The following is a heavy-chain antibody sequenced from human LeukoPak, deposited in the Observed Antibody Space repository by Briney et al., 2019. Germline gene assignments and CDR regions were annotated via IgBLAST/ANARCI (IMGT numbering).Heavy chain of an antibody. Sequence: GGSLRLSCAASGFTFSSYSMNWFRQAPGKGLEWVSSISSSSSYMYYADSVKGRFTISRDNAENSLYLQMNSLRAEDTAVYYCASAYSSSSYYFDYWGQGTLVTVSS. J-gene: IGHJ4*02. D-gene: IGHD6-6*01. CDR1: GFTFSSYS. CDR2: ISSSSSYM. V-gene: IGHV3-21*01. CDR3: ASAYSSSSYYFDY.